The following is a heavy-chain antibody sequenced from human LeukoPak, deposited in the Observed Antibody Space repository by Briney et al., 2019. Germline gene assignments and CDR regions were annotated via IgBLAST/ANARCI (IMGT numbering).Heavy chain of an antibody. Sequence: SETLSLTCTVSGGSISSGSYYWSWIRQPAGKGLEWIGRIFISGSTNYNPSLKSRVTISVDTSKNQFSLKLSSVTAADTAVYYCASSRGGRYSLGNRGAFDIWGQGTMVTVSS. D-gene: IGHD5-18*01. CDR1: GGSISSGSYY. CDR3: ASSRGGRYSLGNRGAFDI. CDR2: IFISGST. V-gene: IGHV4-61*02. J-gene: IGHJ3*02.